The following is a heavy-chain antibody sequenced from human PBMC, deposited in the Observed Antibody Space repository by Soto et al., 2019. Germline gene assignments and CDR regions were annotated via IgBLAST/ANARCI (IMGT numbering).Heavy chain of an antibody. D-gene: IGHD4-17*01. CDR1: GFTFSSYG. CDR2: ISYDGSNK. CDR3: AKEPWYGDYPSYYFDY. Sequence: GRSLRLSCAASGFTFSSYGMHWVRQAPGKGLEWVAVISYDGSNKYYADSVKGRFTISRDNSKNTLYLQMNSLRAEDTAVYYCAKEPWYGDYPSYYFDYWGQGTLVTVSS. V-gene: IGHV3-30*18. J-gene: IGHJ4*02.